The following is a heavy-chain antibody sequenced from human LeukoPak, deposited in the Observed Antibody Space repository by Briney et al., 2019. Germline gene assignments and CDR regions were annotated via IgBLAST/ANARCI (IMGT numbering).Heavy chain of an antibody. D-gene: IGHD3-3*01. V-gene: IGHV1-18*01. CDR2: ISAYNGNT. CDR1: GYTFTSYG. CDR3: ARAPSDFWSGCYWFDP. Sequence: GASVKVSCKASGYTFTSYGISWVRQAPGQGLEWMGWISAYNGNTNYAQKLQGRVTMTTDTSTSTAYMELSSLRSEDTAVYYCARAPSDFWSGCYWFDPWGQGTLVTVSS. J-gene: IGHJ5*02.